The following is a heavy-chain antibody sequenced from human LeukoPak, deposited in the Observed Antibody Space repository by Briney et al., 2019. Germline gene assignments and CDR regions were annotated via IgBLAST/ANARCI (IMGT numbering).Heavy chain of an antibody. J-gene: IGHJ3*02. V-gene: IGHV3-9*01. CDR3: AKGLTTVAQGAFDI. Sequence: GGSLRLSCAASGFTFDDYAMHWVRQAPGKGLEWVSGISWNSGSIGYADSVKGRFTISRDNAKNSLYLQMNSLRAEDTALYYCAKGLTTVAQGAFDIWGQGTMVTVSS. CDR2: ISWNSGSI. CDR1: GFTFDDYA. D-gene: IGHD4-23*01.